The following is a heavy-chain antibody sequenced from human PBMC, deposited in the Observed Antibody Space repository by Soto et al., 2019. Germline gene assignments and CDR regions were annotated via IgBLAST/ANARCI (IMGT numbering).Heavy chain of an antibody. CDR3: ARGLKFTTPLVRGVNPYYYYYMDV. CDR2: MNPNSGDT. V-gene: IGHV1-8*01. J-gene: IGHJ6*03. CDR1: GYTFSSYD. Sequence: ASVKVSCKASGYTFSSYDINWVRQATGQRLEWMGWMNPNSGDTNYPQKFQGRVTMTRNTSIATAYMELSSLRSEDTAVYYCARGLKFTTPLVRGVNPYYYYYMDVWGEGTTVTVSS. D-gene: IGHD3-10*01.